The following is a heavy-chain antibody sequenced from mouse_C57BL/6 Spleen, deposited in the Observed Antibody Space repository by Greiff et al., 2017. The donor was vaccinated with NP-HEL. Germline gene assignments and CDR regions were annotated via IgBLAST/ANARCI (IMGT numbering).Heavy chain of an antibody. V-gene: IGHV1-80*01. CDR2: IYPGDGDT. CDR1: GYAFSSYW. D-gene: IGHD1-1*01. CDR3: ARGDYCGSSYNFDY. J-gene: IGHJ2*01. Sequence: VQLQQSGAELVKPGASVKISCKASGYAFSSYWMNWVKQRPGKGLEWIGQIYPGDGDTNYHGKFKGKATLTADKSSSTAYMQLSSLTSEDSAVYFCARGDYCGSSYNFDYWGQGTTLTVSS.